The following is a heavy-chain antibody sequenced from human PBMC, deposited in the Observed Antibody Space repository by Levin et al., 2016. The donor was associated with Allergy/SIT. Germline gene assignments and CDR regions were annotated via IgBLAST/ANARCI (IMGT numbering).Heavy chain of an antibody. CDR2: ISGTGGST. D-gene: IGHD1-14*01. Sequence: GESLKISCAASGFTFSTYAMNWVRQAPGKGLEWVSGISGTGGSTCYADSVKGRFTISRDNSKNTVYLQMNSLRAEDTAIYYCAKGPGFYSYYGLDVWGQGTTVTVSS. V-gene: IGHV3-23*01. CDR3: AKGPGFYSYYGLDV. J-gene: IGHJ6*02. CDR1: GFTFSTYA.